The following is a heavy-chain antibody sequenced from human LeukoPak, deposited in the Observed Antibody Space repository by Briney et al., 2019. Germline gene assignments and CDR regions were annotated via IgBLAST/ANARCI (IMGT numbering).Heavy chain of an antibody. Sequence: GGSLRLSCAASGFTFSSYAMSWIRQAPGKGLEWVSYISSGGSTIYYADSVEGRFTISRDNAKNSLYLQMNSLRAEDTAVYYCAREGSRYCSGGNCPFDYWGQGTLVTVSS. CDR2: ISSGGSTI. CDR1: GFTFSSYA. CDR3: AREGSRYCSGGNCPFDY. D-gene: IGHD2-15*01. V-gene: IGHV3-11*01. J-gene: IGHJ4*02.